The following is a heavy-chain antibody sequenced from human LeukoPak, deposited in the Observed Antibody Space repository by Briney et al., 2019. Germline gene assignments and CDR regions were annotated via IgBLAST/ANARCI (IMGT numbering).Heavy chain of an antibody. Sequence: SETLSLTCTVSGGSISSYYWSWIRQPPGKGLEWIGYIYYSGTTNYNPSLKSRVTISVDTSKNQFPLKLSSVTAADTAVYYCARRGGFFDFWGQGTLVTVSS. V-gene: IGHV4-59*12. CDR2: IYYSGTT. J-gene: IGHJ4*02. D-gene: IGHD3-16*01. CDR3: ARRGGFFDF. CDR1: GGSISSYY.